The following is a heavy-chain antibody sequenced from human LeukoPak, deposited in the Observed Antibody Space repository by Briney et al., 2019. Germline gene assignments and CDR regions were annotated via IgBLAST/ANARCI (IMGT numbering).Heavy chain of an antibody. V-gene: IGHV1-69-2*01. J-gene: IGHJ4*02. D-gene: IGHD5-24*01. CDR3: ATVTSAYDGSPFGY. Sequence: ASVKISCKVSGYTFTDYYMHWVQQAPGKGLEWMGLVDPEDGETIYAEKFQGRVTITADTSTDTAYMELSSLRSEDTAVYYCATVTSAYDGSPFGYWGQGTLVTVSS. CDR1: GYTFTDYY. CDR2: VDPEDGET.